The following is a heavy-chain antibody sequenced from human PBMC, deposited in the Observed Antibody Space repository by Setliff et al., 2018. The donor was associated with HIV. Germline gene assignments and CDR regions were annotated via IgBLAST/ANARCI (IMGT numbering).Heavy chain of an antibody. V-gene: IGHV4-59*11. Sequence: SETLSLTCTVSGGSISSLYWSWIRQPPGKGLEWIGSIYYSGSTNYNPSLKSRVTISVDTSKNQFSLKLSSVTAADTAVYYCARGRNSGSYFRYYYYGMDVWGQGTTVTVS. CDR1: GGSISSLY. J-gene: IGHJ6*02. D-gene: IGHD1-26*01. CDR2: IYYSGST. CDR3: ARGRNSGSYFRYYYYGMDV.